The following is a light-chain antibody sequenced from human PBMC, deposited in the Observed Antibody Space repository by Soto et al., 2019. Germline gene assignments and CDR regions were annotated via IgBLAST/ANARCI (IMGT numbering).Light chain of an antibody. Sequence: QSALTQPPSASGTPGQRVTISCSGSRSTIGSNTVNWYQQLPGTAPRLLIFDNNQRPSGVPDRFSGSKSGTSASLAISGLQSEDEADYYCAAWDDSLNGPYVFGTGTKVTVL. CDR3: AAWDDSLNGPYV. J-gene: IGLJ1*01. V-gene: IGLV1-44*01. CDR2: DNN. CDR1: RSTIGSNT.